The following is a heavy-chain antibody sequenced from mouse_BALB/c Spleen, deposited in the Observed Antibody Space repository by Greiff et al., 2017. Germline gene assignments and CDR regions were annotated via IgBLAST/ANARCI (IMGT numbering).Heavy chain of an antibody. Sequence: QVQLKESGPELVKPGASVKMSCKASGYTFTDYVISWVKQRTGQGLEWIGEIYPGSGSTYYNEKFKGKATLTADKSSNTAYMQVSSLTSEDSAVYFCARYKYGNPPDYWGQGTTLTVSS. D-gene: IGHD2-10*02. CDR2: IYPGSGST. CDR1: GYTFTDYV. CDR3: ARYKYGNPPDY. V-gene: IGHV1-77*01. J-gene: IGHJ2*01.